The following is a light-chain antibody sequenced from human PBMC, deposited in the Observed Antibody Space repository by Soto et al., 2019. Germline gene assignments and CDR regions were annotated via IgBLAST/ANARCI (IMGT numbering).Light chain of an antibody. Sequence: EIVMTQSPATLSVSPGERVTLSCRASQSVRSNLAWYQQKLGRAPRLLISGASRRATGIPDRFSGSGSGTDFTLTITSLEPEDFAVYYCQQYGTSPRTFGQGTRLEIK. V-gene: IGKV3-20*01. CDR3: QQYGTSPRT. CDR1: QSVRSN. J-gene: IGKJ5*01. CDR2: GAS.